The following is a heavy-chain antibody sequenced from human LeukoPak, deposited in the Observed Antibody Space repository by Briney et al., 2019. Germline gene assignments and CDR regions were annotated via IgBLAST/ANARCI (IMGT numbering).Heavy chain of an antibody. CDR3: AKMAAMVPYFDY. Sequence: GGSLRLSCAASGFTFSSYGMHWVRQAPGKGLEWVAFIRYDGSNKYYADSVKGRFTISRDNSKNTLYLQMNSLRAEDAAVYYCAKMAAMVPYFDYWGQGTLVTVSS. CDR1: GFTFSSYG. J-gene: IGHJ4*02. V-gene: IGHV3-30*02. D-gene: IGHD5-18*01. CDR2: IRYDGSNK.